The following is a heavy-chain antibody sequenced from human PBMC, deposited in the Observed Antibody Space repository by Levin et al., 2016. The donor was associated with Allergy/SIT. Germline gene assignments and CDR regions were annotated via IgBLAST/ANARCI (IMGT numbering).Heavy chain of an antibody. CDR2: IKQDGSEK. V-gene: IGHV3-7*04. J-gene: IGHJ4*02. Sequence: VRQAPGKGLEWVANIKQDGSEKYYVDSVKGRFTISRDNAKNSLYLQMNSLRAEDTAVYYCARERYDILTGYWGIIDYWGQGTLVTVSS. D-gene: IGHD3-9*01. CDR3: ARERYDILTGYWGIIDY.